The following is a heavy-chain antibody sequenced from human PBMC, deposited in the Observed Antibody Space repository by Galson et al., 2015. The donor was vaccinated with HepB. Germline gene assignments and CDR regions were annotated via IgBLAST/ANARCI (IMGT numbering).Heavy chain of an antibody. Sequence: SLRLSCAASGFTFSCYGMHWVRQAPGKGLQWVAVIPYDGSQKFYGDSVKGRFTVSRDNSKNTLFLQLKSLTAEDTAVYYCAKLRSGCYGSGRAGYWGQGTVVTVSS. V-gene: IGHV3-30*19. CDR3: AKLRSGCYGSGRAGY. CDR1: GFTFSCYG. CDR2: IPYDGSQK. D-gene: IGHD3-10*01. J-gene: IGHJ4*02.